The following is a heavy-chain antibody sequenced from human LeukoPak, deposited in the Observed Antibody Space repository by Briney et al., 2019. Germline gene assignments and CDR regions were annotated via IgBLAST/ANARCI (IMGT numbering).Heavy chain of an antibody. CDR2: TNLHGTAV. CDR1: GLSFSNYW. CDR3: ASAYTYVRLGDH. V-gene: IGHV3-74*01. D-gene: IGHD3-16*01. Sequence: GGSLRLSCEVSGLSFSNYWMHWVRQAPGKGLVWVARTNLHGTAVDYADSVKGRFIISRDNAKSTLFLQMNSLRVEDTAVYYCASAYTYVRLGDHWGQGTLVTVSS. J-gene: IGHJ4*02.